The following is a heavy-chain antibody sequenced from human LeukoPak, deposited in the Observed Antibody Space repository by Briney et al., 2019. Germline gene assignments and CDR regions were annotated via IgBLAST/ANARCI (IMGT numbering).Heavy chain of an antibody. D-gene: IGHD3-10*01. Sequence: SETLSLTCTVSGGSISSSSYYWGWIRQPPGKGLEWIGSIYYSGSTYYNPSLKSRVTISVDTSKNQFSLKLSSVTAADTAVHYCARHFHGSGSYYNPSFIDYWGQGTLVTVSS. CDR1: GGSISSSSYY. CDR2: IYYSGST. V-gene: IGHV4-39*01. J-gene: IGHJ4*02. CDR3: ARHFHGSGSYYNPSFIDY.